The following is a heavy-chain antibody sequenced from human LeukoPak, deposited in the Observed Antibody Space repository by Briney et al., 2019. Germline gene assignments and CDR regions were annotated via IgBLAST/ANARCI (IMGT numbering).Heavy chain of an antibody. V-gene: IGHV3-30*09. D-gene: IGHD2-15*01. CDR1: RFTFSSYA. Sequence: PGGSLRLSCAASRFTFSSYAMHWVRQAPGKGLEWVAVISYDGSNKYYADSVKGRFAISRDNSKNTLYLQMNSLRAEDTAVYYCVRGQDMDGSWHDAFVIWGQWTMVTVSS. CDR3: VRGQDMDGSWHDAFVI. CDR2: ISYDGSNK. J-gene: IGHJ3*02.